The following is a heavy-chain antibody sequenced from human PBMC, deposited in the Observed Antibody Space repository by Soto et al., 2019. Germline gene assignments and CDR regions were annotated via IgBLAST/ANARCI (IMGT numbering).Heavy chain of an antibody. D-gene: IGHD5-18*01. CDR3: GSYCGAKIRSR. CDR1: GGTFSSYR. J-gene: IGHJ4*02. CDR2: IVPIYRTA. V-gene: IGHV1-69*01. Sequence: QVQLVQSGAEVREPGSSVKVSCKASGGTFSSYRINWVRQAPGQGLEWVGGIVPIYRTADYAQKFQGRVSIAADGSAPTTYLERSSLESQDTGVYYWGSYCGAKIRSRWGQGHPVTVSS.